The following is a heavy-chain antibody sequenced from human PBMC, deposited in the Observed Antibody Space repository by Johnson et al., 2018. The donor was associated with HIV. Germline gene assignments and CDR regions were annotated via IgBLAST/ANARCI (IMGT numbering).Heavy chain of an antibody. D-gene: IGHD3-10*01. CDR1: GFTFSSYG. Sequence: QVQLVESGGGVVQPGGSLRLSCAASGFTFSSYGMHWVRQAPGKGLEWAAFIRYDGSEKYYVDSVKGRFTISRDNSKNTLYLQMNSLRAEDTAVYYCARRMVQGVIITSGAFDIWGQGTMVTVSS. CDR3: ARRMVQGVIITSGAFDI. V-gene: IGHV3-30*02. J-gene: IGHJ3*02. CDR2: IRYDGSEK.